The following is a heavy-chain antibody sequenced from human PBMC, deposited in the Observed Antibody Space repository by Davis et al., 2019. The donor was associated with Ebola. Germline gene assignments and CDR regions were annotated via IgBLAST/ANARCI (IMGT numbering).Heavy chain of an antibody. CDR1: GFTFSRYT. CDR2: ISSSSSYI. Sequence: PGGSLRLSCAASGFTFSRYTMNWVRQAPGKGLEWVSSISSSSSYIYYADSVKGRFTISRDNAKNSLYLQMNSLRAEDTDVYYCAREADYYDSSGYSHYFDYWGQGTLVTVSS. CDR3: AREADYYDSSGYSHYFDY. V-gene: IGHV3-21*01. J-gene: IGHJ4*02. D-gene: IGHD3-22*01.